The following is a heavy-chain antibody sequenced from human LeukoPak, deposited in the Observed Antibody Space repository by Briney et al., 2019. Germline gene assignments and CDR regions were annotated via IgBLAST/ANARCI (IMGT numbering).Heavy chain of an antibody. Sequence: SQTLSLTCTVSGGSISSGDYYWSWIRQPPGKGLEWIGYIYYSGSTYYNPSLKSRVTISVDTSKNHFSLNLSSVTAADTAVYFCARGRSVYDSIGYLPDWGQGTLVTVSS. CDR1: GGSISSGDYY. CDR2: IYYSGST. V-gene: IGHV4-30-4*01. CDR3: ARGRSVYDSIGYLPD. J-gene: IGHJ4*02. D-gene: IGHD3-22*01.